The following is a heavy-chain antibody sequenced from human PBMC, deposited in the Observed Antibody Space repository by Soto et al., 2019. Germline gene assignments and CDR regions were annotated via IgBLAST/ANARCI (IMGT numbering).Heavy chain of an antibody. V-gene: IGHV3-11*01. J-gene: IGHJ3*02. CDR1: GFTFSYYC. CDR2: ISSSGSTI. CDR3: ANVPDSGSYYAFDI. D-gene: IGHD1-26*01. Sequence: PGGSLRLSCAASGFTFSYYCMSWIRQAPGKGLEWVSYISSSGSTIYYADSLKGRFTISRDNAKNSLYLQMNSLRAEDTAVYYCANVPDSGSYYAFDIWGQGTMVTVSS.